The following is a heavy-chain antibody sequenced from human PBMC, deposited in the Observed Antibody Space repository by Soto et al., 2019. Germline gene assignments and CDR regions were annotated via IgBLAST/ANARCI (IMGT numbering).Heavy chain of an antibody. CDR1: GGTFSTYA. CDR2: VIPIFGTP. Sequence: QVQLVQSGAEVKKPGSSVKVSCKAPGGTFSTYAISWVRQAPGQGLEWMGGVIPIFGTPKYAQKFQGRVTITADESTSTGCMELRSLRSEDTAVYYCARSQGGSSSLDIYYYYYYGMDVWGQETTVTVSS. CDR3: ARSQGGSSSLDIYYYYYYGMDV. D-gene: IGHD2-15*01. J-gene: IGHJ6*02. V-gene: IGHV1-69*01.